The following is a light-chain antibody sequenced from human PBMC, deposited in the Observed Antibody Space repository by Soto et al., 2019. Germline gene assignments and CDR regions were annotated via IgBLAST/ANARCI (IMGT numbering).Light chain of an antibody. J-gene: IGKJ4*01. CDR3: QQYNNWPHA. CDR1: QSVSSN. V-gene: IGKV3D-15*01. Sequence: EIVMTQSPATLSVSPGERATLSCRASQSVSSNLAWYQQKPGQAPRLLIYGASSRATGIPDRVSGSGSGTDFTLAISRLEPEDFAVYYCQQYNNWPHAFGGGTKGDIK. CDR2: GAS.